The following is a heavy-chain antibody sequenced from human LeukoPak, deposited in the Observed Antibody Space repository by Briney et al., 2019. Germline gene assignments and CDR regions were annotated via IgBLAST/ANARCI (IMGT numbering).Heavy chain of an antibody. Sequence: NSSETLSLTCNVWSGSISSYYWSWIRQPAGKGLEWIRRVYTSGSTNYNPSLKSRVTMSVDTSKNQFSLRLSSVTAADTAVYYCARDLYGSGTWDWFDPWGQGTLVTVSS. J-gene: IGHJ5*02. D-gene: IGHD3-10*01. CDR1: SGSISSYY. V-gene: IGHV4-4*07. CDR2: VYTSGST. CDR3: ARDLYGSGTWDWFDP.